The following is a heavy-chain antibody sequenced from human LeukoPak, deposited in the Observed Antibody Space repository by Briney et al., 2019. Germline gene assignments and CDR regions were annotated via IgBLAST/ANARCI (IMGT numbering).Heavy chain of an antibody. CDR3: ARVGGTNYYYYGMDV. CDR1: GGSVSSGSYY. J-gene: IGHJ6*02. V-gene: IGHV4-61*01. CDR2: IYHSGST. D-gene: IGHD1-26*01. Sequence: PSETLSLTCTVSGGSVSSGSYYWRWIRQPPGKGLEWIGNIYHSGSTRYSPSLKSRVTISVDTSKNQFSLKLSSVTAADTAVYYCARVGGTNYYYYGMDVWGQGTTVTVSS.